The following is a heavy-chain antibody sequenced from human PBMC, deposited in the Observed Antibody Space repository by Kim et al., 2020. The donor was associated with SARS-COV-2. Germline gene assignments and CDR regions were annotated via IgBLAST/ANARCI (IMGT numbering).Heavy chain of an antibody. J-gene: IGHJ4*02. Sequence: ASVKVSCKASGYTFTDLDLHWVRQAPGQGLEWMGRINPMSGGKNFAQKFQGRVTVTRDASVSTAYMEVSRLKSDDTAVYYCARALGYSGHFDYWGQGTLVPVS. CDR2: INPMSGGK. D-gene: IGHD5-12*01. CDR1: GYTFTDLD. CDR3: ARALGYSGHFDY. V-gene: IGHV1-2*02.